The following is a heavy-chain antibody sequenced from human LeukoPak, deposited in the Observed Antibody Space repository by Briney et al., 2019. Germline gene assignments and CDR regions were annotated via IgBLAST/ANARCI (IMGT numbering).Heavy chain of an antibody. CDR1: GFTFSSYT. Sequence: GGSLRLSCAASGFTFSSYTMSWVRQAPGKGLEWVSTITTSDGNTYYADSVKGRFTVSRGNSKNTLYLQMNSLRAEDTAVYYCAKDAGPQQLVFFDSWGQGTLVTVSS. D-gene: IGHD6-6*01. J-gene: IGHJ4*02. CDR3: AKDAGPQQLVFFDS. V-gene: IGHV3-23*01. CDR2: ITTSDGNT.